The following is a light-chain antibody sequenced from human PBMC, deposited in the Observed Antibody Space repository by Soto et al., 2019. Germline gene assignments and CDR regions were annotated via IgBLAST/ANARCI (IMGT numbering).Light chain of an antibody. V-gene: IGKV2-24*01. Sequence: DVVMTQTPLPSPVTLGQPASISCRSSHSLVHSNGDTYLTWYQQRPGQPPRLLIYKISKRFSGVLDRVSGSGAGTDFTLKISRVEAEDVGVYYCMQLTHFPCTFGQGTRVEIQ. CDR3: MQLTHFPCT. CDR1: HSLVHSNGDTY. J-gene: IGKJ1*01. CDR2: KIS.